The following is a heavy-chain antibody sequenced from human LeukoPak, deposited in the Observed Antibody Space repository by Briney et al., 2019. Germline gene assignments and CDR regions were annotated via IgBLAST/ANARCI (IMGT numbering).Heavy chain of an antibody. V-gene: IGHV3-30-3*01. Sequence: LGGSLRLSCAASGFTFSSYAMHWVRQAPGKGLEWVAVISYDGSNKYYADSVKGRFTISRDNSKNTLYLQMNSLRAEDTAVYYCARDWTVVVPAGSDSDYWGQGTLVTVSS. CDR2: ISYDGSNK. CDR3: ARDWTVVVPAGSDSDY. J-gene: IGHJ4*02. CDR1: GFTFSSYA. D-gene: IGHD2-2*01.